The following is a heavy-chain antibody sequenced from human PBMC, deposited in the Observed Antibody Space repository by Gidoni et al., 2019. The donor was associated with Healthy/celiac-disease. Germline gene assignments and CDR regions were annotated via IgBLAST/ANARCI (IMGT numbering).Heavy chain of an antibody. CDR1: GFTFSSYW. J-gene: IGHJ2*01. CDR2: IKSDGRST. Sequence: EVQLVESGGGLVQPGGSLRLSCAASGFTFSSYWMHWVRQAPGKGLVWVSRIKSDGRSTSYADSVKGRFNISRDNAKNTLYLQMNSLRAEDTAVYYCARGGGECGGDCYSHWYFDLWGRGTLVTVSS. CDR3: ARGGGECGGDCYSHWYFDL. D-gene: IGHD2-21*02. V-gene: IGHV3-74*01.